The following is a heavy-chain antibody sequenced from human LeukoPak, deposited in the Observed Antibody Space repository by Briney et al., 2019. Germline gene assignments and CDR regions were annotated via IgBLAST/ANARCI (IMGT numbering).Heavy chain of an antibody. V-gene: IGHV3-33*01. J-gene: IGHJ3*02. Sequence: GGSLRLSCAASGFTFSSYGMHWVRQAPGKGLEWVAVIWYDGSNKYYADSVKGRFTISRDNSKNTLYLQMNSLRAEDTAVYYCARALAGTPAAFDIWGQGTMVTVSS. CDR3: ARALAGTPAAFDI. D-gene: IGHD1-7*01. CDR2: IWYDGSNK. CDR1: GFTFSSYG.